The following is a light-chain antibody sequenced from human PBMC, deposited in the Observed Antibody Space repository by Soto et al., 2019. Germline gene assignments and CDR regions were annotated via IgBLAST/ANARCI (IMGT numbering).Light chain of an antibody. CDR3: QHYDNSPLAPVVT. CDR1: QSISSTF. J-gene: IGKJ5*01. V-gene: IGKV3-20*01. Sequence: EMVLTQSPGTLSLSPGERATLSCRASQSISSTFLVWYQQKLGQPPRLLIYGASSRATGIPDRFSGGGSGTDFSLTITRLEPEDFAVYYCQHYDNSPLAPVVTFGRGTRLAIK. CDR2: GAS.